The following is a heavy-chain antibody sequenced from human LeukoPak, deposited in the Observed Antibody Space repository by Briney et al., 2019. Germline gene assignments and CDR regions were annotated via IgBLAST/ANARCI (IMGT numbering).Heavy chain of an antibody. J-gene: IGHJ4*02. Sequence: PGGSLRLSCAASGFTVSSTYMSWVRKVPAKGLEWVSVIYSGGTTYYADSVKGRFSISRDNSKNTLYLQMNSLRAEDTAVYYCASGQPHLFVVYWGQGTLVTVSS. V-gene: IGHV3-66*01. CDR1: GFTVSSTY. D-gene: IGHD2-21*01. CDR3: ASGQPHLFVVY. CDR2: IYSGGTT.